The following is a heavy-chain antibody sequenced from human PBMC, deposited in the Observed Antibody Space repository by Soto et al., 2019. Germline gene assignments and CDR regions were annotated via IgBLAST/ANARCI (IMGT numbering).Heavy chain of an antibody. CDR1: AFTFSTYA. V-gene: IGHV3-23*01. Sequence: GGSLRLSCAASAFTFSTYAMSWVRQAPGKGLEWVSGLSGSGASTYYADSVKGRFTISRDNSKNTLYLQMSSLRAEDTAIYNCAKGTIVVLPTATYDSWGQGTLVTVSS. CDR3: AKGTIVVLPTATYDS. CDR2: LSGSGAST. D-gene: IGHD2-15*01. J-gene: IGHJ4*02.